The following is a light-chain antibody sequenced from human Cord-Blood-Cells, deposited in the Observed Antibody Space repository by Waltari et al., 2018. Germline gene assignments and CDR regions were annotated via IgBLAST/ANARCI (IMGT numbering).Light chain of an antibody. CDR3: QQRSNWPPLT. J-gene: IGKJ4*01. CDR1: QSVSSY. CDR2: DAS. V-gene: IGKV3-11*01. Sequence: EIVLTQSPATLSLSPGERVTLPCRASQSVSSYLAWYQQKPGQAPRLLIYDASNRATGIQARFSGSGSGKDFTLTISSLEPEDFAVYYCQQRSNWPPLTFGGGTKVEIK.